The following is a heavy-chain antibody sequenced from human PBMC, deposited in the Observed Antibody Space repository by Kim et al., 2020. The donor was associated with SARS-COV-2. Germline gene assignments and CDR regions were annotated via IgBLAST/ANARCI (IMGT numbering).Heavy chain of an antibody. V-gene: IGHV3-7*01. CDR1: GLTFRSYW. CDR3: ATIYCSGGVCSFFDY. J-gene: IGHJ4*02. D-gene: IGHD2-15*01. CDR2: ITPDGSDK. Sequence: GGSLRLSCVVSGLTFRSYWMSWVRQAPGKGLEWVANITPDGSDKYYVDSVRGRFTISRDNAKNSQYLQMNSLRAEDTAVYYCATIYCSGGVCSFFDYWGQGTLVTVSS.